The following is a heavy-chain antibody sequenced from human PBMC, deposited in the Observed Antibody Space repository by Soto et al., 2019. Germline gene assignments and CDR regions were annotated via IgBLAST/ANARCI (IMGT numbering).Heavy chain of an antibody. J-gene: IGHJ4*02. V-gene: IGHV3-30*18. CDR2: ISYDGSHK. CDR1: GFTFSNYG. Sequence: QVQLVESGGGVVQPGRSLRLSCAGSGFTFSNYGLHWVRQAPGKGLEWVAVISYDGSHKYYADSVKGRFTISRDKSNNMVVLQMDSLRAEDTGLYYCGKDGAPRYCGRSSCHPAGAYWGQGTLVTVSS. D-gene: IGHD2-15*01. CDR3: GKDGAPRYCGRSSCHPAGAY.